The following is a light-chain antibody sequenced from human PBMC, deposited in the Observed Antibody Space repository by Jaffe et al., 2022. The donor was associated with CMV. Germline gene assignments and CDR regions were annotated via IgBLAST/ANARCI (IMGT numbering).Light chain of an antibody. CDR3: QQSYSAPYT. CDR1: QSISNY. J-gene: IGKJ2*01. Sequence: DIQMTQSPSSLSASVGDRVTITCRASQSISNYLNWYQQIPGKAPKLLIYAASSLIYDASGLRSGVPSRFTGTGSGTDFTLTITSLQPEDFATYYCQQSYSAPYTFGQGTRLEIK. CDR2: AAS. V-gene: IGKV1-39*01.